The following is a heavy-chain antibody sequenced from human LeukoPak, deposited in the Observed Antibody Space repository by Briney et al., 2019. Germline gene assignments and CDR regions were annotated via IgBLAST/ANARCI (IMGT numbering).Heavy chain of an antibody. Sequence: GASVKVSCKASGYTFTSYGISWVRQAPGQGLEWTGWISAYNGNTNYAQKLQGRVTMTTDTSTSTAYMELRSLRSDDTAVYYCAREGLGYSSSRRGVYYYYYYMDVWGKGTTVTVSS. CDR1: GYTFTSYG. V-gene: IGHV1-18*01. D-gene: IGHD6-6*01. CDR3: AREGLGYSSSRRGVYYYYYYMDV. J-gene: IGHJ6*03. CDR2: ISAYNGNT.